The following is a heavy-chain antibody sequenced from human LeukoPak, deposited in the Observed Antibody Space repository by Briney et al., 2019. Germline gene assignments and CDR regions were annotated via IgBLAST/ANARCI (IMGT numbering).Heavy chain of an antibody. D-gene: IGHD1-26*01. Sequence: GGSLRLSCAVSGFTVSGDYMSWVRQAPGKGREWVSVIYSGGATYYADSVKGRFTISRDNAKNTLYLQMNSRRAEDTVVDYCARQSVGLGYYFDYWGQGTLVTVSS. CDR3: ARQSVGLGYYFDY. CDR1: GFTVSGDY. J-gene: IGHJ4*02. CDR2: IYSGGAT. V-gene: IGHV3-66*04.